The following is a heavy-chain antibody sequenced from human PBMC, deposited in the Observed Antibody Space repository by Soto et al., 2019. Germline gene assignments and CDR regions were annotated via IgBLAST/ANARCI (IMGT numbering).Heavy chain of an antibody. Sequence: QLQLQESGPGLVKPSETLSLTCTVSGGSISSSSYYWGWIRQPPGKGLEWIGSIYYSGSTYYNPSLTRRVPISVDTARNQFSLTLSAVTAADTAVYYCAGSTSWFDPWGQGTLVTVSS. J-gene: IGHJ5*02. D-gene: IGHD6-13*01. V-gene: IGHV4-39*01. CDR3: AGSTSWFDP. CDR1: GGSISSSSYY. CDR2: IYYSGST.